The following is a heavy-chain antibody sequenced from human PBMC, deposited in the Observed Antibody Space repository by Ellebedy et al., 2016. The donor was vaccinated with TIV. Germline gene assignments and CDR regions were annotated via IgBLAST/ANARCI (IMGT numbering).Heavy chain of an antibody. CDR2: VNPNSGNT. CDR1: GYTFTNYD. Sequence: ASVKVSXXASGYTFTNYDINWVRQATGQGLEWMGWVNPNSGNTGYAQKFQGRVTMTRNTSISTAYMDLSSLTSEDTAVYYCARGEGAVTTWYYYMDVWGKGTTVTVSS. J-gene: IGHJ6*03. D-gene: IGHD4-17*01. CDR3: ARGEGAVTTWYYYMDV. V-gene: IGHV1-8*01.